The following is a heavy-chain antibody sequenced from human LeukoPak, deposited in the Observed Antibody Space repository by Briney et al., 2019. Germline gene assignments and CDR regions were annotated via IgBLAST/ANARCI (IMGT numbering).Heavy chain of an antibody. CDR3: AKDFAYWNYFDY. V-gene: IGHV3-23*01. D-gene: IGHD1-1*01. Sequence: PGGSLRLSCAASGFTVSNNYMSWVRQAPGKGLEWVSAISGSGGSTYYADSVKGRFTISRDNSKNTLYLQMNSLRAEDTAVYYCAKDFAYWNYFDYWGQGTLVTVSS. CDR2: ISGSGGST. J-gene: IGHJ4*02. CDR1: GFTVSNNY.